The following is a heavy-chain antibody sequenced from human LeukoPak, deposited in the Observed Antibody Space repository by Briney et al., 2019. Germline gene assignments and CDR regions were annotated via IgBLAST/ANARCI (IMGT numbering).Heavy chain of an antibody. Sequence: ASVKVSCKASGYTFTGYYMHWVRQAPGQGLEWMGWINPNSGGTNYAQKFQGWVTMTRDTSISTAYMELSRLRSDDTAVYYCARGQANWGLYYYYYGMDVWGRGTTVTVSS. CDR1: GYTFTGYY. CDR2: INPNSGGT. D-gene: IGHD7-27*01. CDR3: ARGQANWGLYYYYYGMDV. V-gene: IGHV1-2*04. J-gene: IGHJ6*02.